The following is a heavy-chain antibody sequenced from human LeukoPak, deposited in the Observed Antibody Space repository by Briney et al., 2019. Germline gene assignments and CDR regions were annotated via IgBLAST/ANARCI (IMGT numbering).Heavy chain of an antibody. CDR3: AKGARWELPLDY. D-gene: IGHD1-26*01. Sequence: GGSLRLSCAASGFTVSSNYMSWVRQAPGKGLEWVSAISGSGGRTYYADSVKGRFTISRDNSMDTLYLQMNSLRADDTAVYYCAKGARWELPLDYWGQGTLVTVSS. V-gene: IGHV3-23*01. J-gene: IGHJ4*02. CDR2: ISGSGGRT. CDR1: GFTVSSNY.